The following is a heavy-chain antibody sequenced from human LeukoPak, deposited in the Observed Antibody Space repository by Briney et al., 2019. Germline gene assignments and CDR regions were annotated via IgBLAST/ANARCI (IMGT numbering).Heavy chain of an antibody. V-gene: IGHV1-46*01. Sequence: ASVKVSCKASGYTFTSYYMHWVRQAPGQGLEWMGIINPSGGSTSYAQKFQGRATMTRDTSTSTVYMELSSLRSEDTAVYYCARDAHDSEVVITNNWFDPWGQGTLVTVSS. CDR3: ARDAHDSEVVITNNWFDP. CDR1: GYTFTSYY. CDR2: INPSGGST. D-gene: IGHD3-22*01. J-gene: IGHJ5*02.